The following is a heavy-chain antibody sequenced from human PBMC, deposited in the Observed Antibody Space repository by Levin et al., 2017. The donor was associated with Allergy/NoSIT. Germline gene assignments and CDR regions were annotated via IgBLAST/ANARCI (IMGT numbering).Heavy chain of an antibody. V-gene: IGHV2-70*01. CDR1: GFSLSASGMS. Sequence: SGPTLVKPTQTLTLTCTFSGFSLSASGMSVTWIRQPPGKALEWLALIDWDDNKYYSTSVKTSLSISKDTSKNQVVLTMTNMDPVDTATYFCARVNGYSSSSGDYYYYGMDVWGQGTTVTVSS. D-gene: IGHD4-11*01. CDR2: IDWDDNK. J-gene: IGHJ6*02. CDR3: ARVNGYSSSSGDYYYYGMDV.